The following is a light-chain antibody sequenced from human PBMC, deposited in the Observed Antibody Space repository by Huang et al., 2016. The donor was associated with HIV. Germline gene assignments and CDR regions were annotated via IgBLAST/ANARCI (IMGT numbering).Light chain of an antibody. J-gene: IGKJ2*01. V-gene: IGKV3-15*01. CDR2: AAS. CDR3: QQYNNWQYT. CDR1: QNINTN. Sequence: EIVMTQSPGTLSVAPGERATLSCRASQNINTNLAWFQQKPGQAPRLLIYAASTRTADFPARFSGSGSRTEFTLTISSLQSEDFAVYYCQQYNNWQYTFGQGTKLEIK.